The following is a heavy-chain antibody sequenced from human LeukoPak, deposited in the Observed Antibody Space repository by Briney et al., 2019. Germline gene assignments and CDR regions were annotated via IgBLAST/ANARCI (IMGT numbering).Heavy chain of an antibody. CDR3: ARGLVRSGYYFDY. J-gene: IGHJ4*02. Sequence: GRSLRLSCAASGFTFSSYAMHWVRQAPGKGLEWVTVISYDGSNEYYADSVKGRFTISRDNSKNTLHLQMNNLRAEDTAVYYCARGLVRSGYYFDYWGQGTLVTVSS. D-gene: IGHD3-9*01. CDR2: ISYDGSNE. CDR1: GFTFSSYA. V-gene: IGHV3-30-3*01.